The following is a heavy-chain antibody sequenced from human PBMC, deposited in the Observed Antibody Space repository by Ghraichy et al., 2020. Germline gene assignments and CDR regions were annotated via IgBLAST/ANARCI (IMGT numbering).Heavy chain of an antibody. D-gene: IGHD4-17*01. CDR2: IYYSGST. V-gene: IGHV4-59*01. CDR1: GGSISSYY. Sequence: SETLSLTCTDSGGSISSYYWSWIRQPPGKGLEWIGYIYYSGSTNYNPSLKSRVTISVDTSKNQFSLKLSSVTAADTAVYYCARDMTTVTTKAFDIWGQGTMVTVSS. J-gene: IGHJ3*02. CDR3: ARDMTTVTTKAFDI.